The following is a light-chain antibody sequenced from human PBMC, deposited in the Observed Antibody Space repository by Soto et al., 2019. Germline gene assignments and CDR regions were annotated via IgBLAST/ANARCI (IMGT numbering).Light chain of an antibody. CDR3: SSYTSSSSSWV. J-gene: IGLJ7*01. CDR2: EVS. V-gene: IGLV2-14*01. Sequence: QSALTQPASVSGSPGQSITISCTGTSNDVGGYNYVSWYQQHPGKAPKLMIYEVSNRPSGVSNRFSGSKSGNTASLTISGLQAEDDADYYCSSYTSSSSSWVFGGGTQLTVL. CDR1: SNDVGGYNY.